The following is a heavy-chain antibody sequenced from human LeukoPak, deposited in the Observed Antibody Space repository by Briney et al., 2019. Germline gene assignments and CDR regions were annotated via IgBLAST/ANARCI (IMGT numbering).Heavy chain of an antibody. J-gene: IGHJ3*02. Sequence: ASVKVSCKASGYTFTGYYMHWVRQAPGQGLEWMGIINPSGGSTSYAQKFQSRVTMTRDMSTSTVYMELSSLRSEDTAVYYCATPARFSDAFDIWGQGTMVTVSS. CDR1: GYTFTGYY. D-gene: IGHD3-10*01. CDR2: INPSGGST. V-gene: IGHV1-46*03. CDR3: ATPARFSDAFDI.